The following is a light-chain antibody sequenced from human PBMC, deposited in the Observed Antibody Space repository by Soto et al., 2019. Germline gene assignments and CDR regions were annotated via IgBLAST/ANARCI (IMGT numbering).Light chain of an antibody. CDR2: EVS. Sequence: QSALTQPPSASGSPGQSVTISCTGTSSDVCGYNYVSWYQQHPGKAPKLMIYEVSKRPSGVPDRFSGSKSGNTASLTVSGLQAEDGADYYCSSYAGSNNVVFGGGTKLTVL. CDR3: SSYAGSNNVV. J-gene: IGLJ2*01. V-gene: IGLV2-8*01. CDR1: SSDVCGYNY.